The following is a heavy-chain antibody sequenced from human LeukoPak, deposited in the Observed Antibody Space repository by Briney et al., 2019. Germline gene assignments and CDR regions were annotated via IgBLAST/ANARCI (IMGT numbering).Heavy chain of an antibody. Sequence: GGSLRLSCAASGFSFSSFAMSWVRQAPGKGLEWVSAIGVSGTTYYADSVKGRFTISRDSSKNTVYLQMNSLRVEDTAAYYCVKEMDVWGQGITVTVSS. J-gene: IGHJ6*02. CDR3: VKEMDV. V-gene: IGHV3-23*01. CDR2: IGVSGTT. CDR1: GFSFSSFA.